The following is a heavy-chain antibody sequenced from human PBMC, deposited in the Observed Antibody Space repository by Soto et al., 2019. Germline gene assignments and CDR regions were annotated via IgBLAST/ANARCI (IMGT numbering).Heavy chain of an antibody. CDR3: ARTLGPYSGSYYPAY. Sequence: GASVKVSCKASGGTFSSYAISWVRQAPGQGLEWMGGIIPIFGTANYAQKFQGRVTITADKSTSTAYMELSSLRSEDTAVYYCARTLGPYSGSYYPAYWGQGTLVTVSS. J-gene: IGHJ4*02. D-gene: IGHD1-26*01. CDR1: GGTFSSYA. V-gene: IGHV1-69*06. CDR2: IIPIFGTA.